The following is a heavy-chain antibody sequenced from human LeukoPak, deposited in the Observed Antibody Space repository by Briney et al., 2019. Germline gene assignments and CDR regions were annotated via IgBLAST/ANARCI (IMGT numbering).Heavy chain of an antibody. J-gene: IGHJ3*02. V-gene: IGHV1-69*13. CDR2: IIPIFGTA. D-gene: IGHD2-2*01. Sequence: ASVKVSCKASGGTFSSYAISWVRQAPGQGLEWMGGIIPIFGTANYAQKFQGRVTITADESTSTAYMELSSLRSEDTAVYYCASGALYCSSTSCYYDAFDIWGQGTMVTVSS. CDR3: ASGALYCSSTSCYYDAFDI. CDR1: GGTFSSYA.